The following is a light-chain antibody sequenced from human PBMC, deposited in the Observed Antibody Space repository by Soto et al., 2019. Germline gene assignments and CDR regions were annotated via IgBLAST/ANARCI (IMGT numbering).Light chain of an antibody. CDR2: GAS. CDR3: QQYGGSPRT. CDR1: QDVTTN. J-gene: IGKJ1*01. Sequence: EIVMTQFPAILSASPGDGVTLSCRAAQDVTTNFAWYQQKRGQAPRLLIHGASNRATGIPDRFSGSGSGTDFTLTITRLEPEDFAVYYCQQYGGSPRTFGQGTKADI. V-gene: IGKV3-20*01.